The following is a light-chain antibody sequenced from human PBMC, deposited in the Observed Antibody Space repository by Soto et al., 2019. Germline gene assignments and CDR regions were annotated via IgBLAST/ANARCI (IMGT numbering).Light chain of an antibody. CDR1: QSVSSSY. CDR2: GAS. Sequence: EIVLTQSPGTLSLSPGERATLSCRASQSVSSSYLAWYQQKPGQAPRLLIYGASSRATGIPDRFSGSGSGTDLTLTISRREPEDFAVYYCQQYDSSPLTFGGGTKVEIK. V-gene: IGKV3-20*01. J-gene: IGKJ4*01. CDR3: QQYDSSPLT.